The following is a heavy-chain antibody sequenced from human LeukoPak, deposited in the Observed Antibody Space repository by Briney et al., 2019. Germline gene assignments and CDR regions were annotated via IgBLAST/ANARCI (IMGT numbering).Heavy chain of an antibody. D-gene: IGHD4-23*01. Sequence: PGGSLRLSCAASGFTFSSYSMNWVRQAPGKGLEWVAVISYDGSYEDYADSVKGRFTISRGKSKNTVYLQMSSLRAEGTAVYYCARGARKAGDYGGFFDYWGQGTLVTVSS. V-gene: IGHV3-30*03. CDR3: ARGARKAGDYGGFFDY. J-gene: IGHJ4*02. CDR2: ISYDGSYE. CDR1: GFTFSSYS.